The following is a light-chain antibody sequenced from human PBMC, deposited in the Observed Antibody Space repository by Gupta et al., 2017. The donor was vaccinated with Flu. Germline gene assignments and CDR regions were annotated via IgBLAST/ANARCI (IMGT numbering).Light chain of an antibody. CDR2: GAS. V-gene: IGKV3D-15*01. Sequence: EIVMTQSPATLSVSPGERATLSCRASQSVSSNLAWYQQKPGQAPRLLIYGASTRATGTPARFSGSGYGTEFTLTISSRQSEDFAVYYCQQYNNWPPYSFGQGTKLEIK. CDR1: QSVSSN. J-gene: IGKJ2*03. CDR3: QQYNNWPPYS.